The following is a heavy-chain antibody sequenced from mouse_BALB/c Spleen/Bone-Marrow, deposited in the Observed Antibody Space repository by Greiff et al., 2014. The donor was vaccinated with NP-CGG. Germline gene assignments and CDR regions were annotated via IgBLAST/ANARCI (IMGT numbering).Heavy chain of an antibody. J-gene: IGHJ2*01. V-gene: IGHV1-87*01. CDR2: IYPGDGDT. CDR1: GYTFTSYW. Sequence: VKLQESGAELARPGASVKLSCKASGYTFTSYWMQWVKQRPGQGLEWIGAIYPGDGDTRYTQKFKGKATLTADKSSSTAYMQLSSLAPEDSAVYYCASQGDYGSFDYWGQGATLTVSS. D-gene: IGHD1-1*02. CDR3: ASQGDYGSFDY.